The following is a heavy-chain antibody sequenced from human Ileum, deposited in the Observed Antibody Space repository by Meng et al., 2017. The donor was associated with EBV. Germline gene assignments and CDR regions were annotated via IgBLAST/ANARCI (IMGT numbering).Heavy chain of an antibody. J-gene: IGHJ1*01. CDR3: ARDYSSSWYSGGFFKY. CDR2: IFNSGST. V-gene: IGHV4-39*07. D-gene: IGHD6-13*01. Sequence: LLDSGPGLVKPSETLPLTCNVSGASISSTPYYWGWIRQPPGKGLEWIGNIFNSGSTSYSPSLKSRVTISVDTSKNQFSLKLSSVTAADTAVYYCARDYSSSWYSGGFFKYWGQGILVTVSS. CDR1: GASISSTPYY.